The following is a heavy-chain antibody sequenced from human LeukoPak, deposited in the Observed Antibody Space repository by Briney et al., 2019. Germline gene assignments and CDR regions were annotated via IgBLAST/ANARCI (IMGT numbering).Heavy chain of an antibody. CDR1: GDSISSYY. J-gene: IGHJ4*02. D-gene: IGHD3-22*01. Sequence: SETLSLTCTVSGDSISSYYWSWIRQPPGKGLEWIGHIYYSGSTNYNPSLKSRVTISVDTSKNQFSLKLSSVTAADTAVCYCARIPDYHDISGYQLGDYWGQGTLVTVSS. CDR2: IYYSGST. CDR3: ARIPDYHDISGYQLGDY. V-gene: IGHV4-59*01.